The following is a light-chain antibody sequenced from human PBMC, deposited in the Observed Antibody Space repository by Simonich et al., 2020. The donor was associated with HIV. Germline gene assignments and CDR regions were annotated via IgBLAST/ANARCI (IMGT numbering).Light chain of an antibody. Sequence: AIQLTQSPSSLSASTGDRVTITCRAGQGICSYLAWYPQKPGKAPKLLIYAASTLQSGVPSRCSGSGSGTDFTLTISCLQSEDFATYYCQQYYSYPPTFGGGTKVEIK. V-gene: IGKV1-8*01. CDR2: AAS. CDR1: QGICSY. CDR3: QQYYSYPPT. J-gene: IGKJ4*01.